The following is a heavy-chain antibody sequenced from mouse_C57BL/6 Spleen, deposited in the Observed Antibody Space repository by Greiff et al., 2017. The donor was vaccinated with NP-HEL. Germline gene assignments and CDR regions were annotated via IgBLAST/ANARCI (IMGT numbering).Heavy chain of an antibody. CDR1: GFTFSDYG. D-gene: IGHD4-1*01. CDR2: ISSGSSTF. V-gene: IGHV5-17*01. Sequence: EVHLVESGGGLVKPGGSLKLSCAASGFTFSDYGMHWVRQAPEKGLEWVAYISSGSSTFYYADTVKGRFTISRDNAKNTLFLQMTSLRSEDTAMYYCARTGTNYAMDYWGQGTSVTVSS. CDR3: ARTGTNYAMDY. J-gene: IGHJ4*01.